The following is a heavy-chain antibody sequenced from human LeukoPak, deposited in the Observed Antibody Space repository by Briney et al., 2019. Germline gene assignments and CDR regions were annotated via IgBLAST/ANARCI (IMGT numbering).Heavy chain of an antibody. V-gene: IGHV3-72*01. D-gene: IGHD6-6*01. CDR2: TGNKANSYTT. Sequence: GGSLRLSCAASGFTFSDHYMEWVRQAPGKGLEWIGHTGNKANSYTTEYAASVKGRFSISRDDSKNSLFLQMNSLKTEDTAVYYCGRGGYSSSSFYGMDAWGQGTTVTVSS. CDR1: GFTFSDHY. CDR3: GRGGYSSSSFYGMDA. J-gene: IGHJ6*02.